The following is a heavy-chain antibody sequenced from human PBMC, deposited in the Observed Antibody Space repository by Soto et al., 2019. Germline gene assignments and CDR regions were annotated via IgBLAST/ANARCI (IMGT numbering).Heavy chain of an antibody. Sequence: ASVKGYCKASGDTFSSYAISWVRQAPGQGREWMGGIIPMFDKTDYAQKFQGRVTITADESTSTAYMELSSMRSEDTAVYYCATCVVVAATSEIDNWFDPWGHGTLVTVSS. J-gene: IGHJ5*02. D-gene: IGHD2-15*01. V-gene: IGHV1-69*13. CDR2: IIPMFDKT. CDR1: GDTFSSYA. CDR3: ATCVVVAATSEIDNWFDP.